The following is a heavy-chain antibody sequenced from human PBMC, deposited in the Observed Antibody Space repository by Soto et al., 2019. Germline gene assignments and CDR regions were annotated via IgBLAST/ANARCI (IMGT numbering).Heavy chain of an antibody. CDR1: GFTFSNAW. D-gene: IGHD3-22*01. V-gene: IGHV3-15*01. Sequence: GGSLRLSCAASGFTFSNAWMSWVRQAPGKGLEWVGRIKSKTDGGTTDYAAPVKGRFTSSRDDSKNTRYLQMNSLKTEETAVYYCTTRAPGSGYYYDPSDDAFDIWGQGTMVTVS. CDR2: IKSKTDGGTT. J-gene: IGHJ3*02. CDR3: TTRAPGSGYYYDPSDDAFDI.